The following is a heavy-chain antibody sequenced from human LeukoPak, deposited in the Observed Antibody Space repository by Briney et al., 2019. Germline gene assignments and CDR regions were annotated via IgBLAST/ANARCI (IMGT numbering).Heavy chain of an antibody. CDR2: ISYDGSNK. D-gene: IGHD3-3*01. V-gene: IGHV3-30*04. CDR1: GFTFSSYA. Sequence: GGSLRLSCAASGFTFSSYAMHWVRQAPGKGLEWVAVISYDGSNKYYADSVKGRFTISRDNSKSTLYLQMNSLRAEDTAVYYCARDHIGYYDSPDDAFDIWGQGTMVTVSS. J-gene: IGHJ3*02. CDR3: ARDHIGYYDSPDDAFDI.